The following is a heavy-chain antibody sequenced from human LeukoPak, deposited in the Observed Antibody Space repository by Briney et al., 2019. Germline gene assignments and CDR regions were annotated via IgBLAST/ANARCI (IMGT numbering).Heavy chain of an antibody. CDR1: GGSISSGGYS. Sequence: SETLSLTCAVSGGSISSGGYSWSWIRQPPGKGLEWIGYIYHSGRTYSNPSLKSRVTISVDRSKNQFSLKLSSVTAADTAVCYCARGGGSGYDFHPPRYYYYYMDVWGKGTTVTVSS. CDR2: IYHSGRT. CDR3: ARGGGSGYDFHPPRYYYYYMDV. J-gene: IGHJ6*03. D-gene: IGHD5-12*01. V-gene: IGHV4-30-2*01.